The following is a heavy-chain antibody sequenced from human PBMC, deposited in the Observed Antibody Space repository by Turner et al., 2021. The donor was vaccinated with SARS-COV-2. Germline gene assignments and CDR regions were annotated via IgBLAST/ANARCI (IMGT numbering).Heavy chain of an antibody. D-gene: IGHD6-13*01. Sequence: EVQLVQSGAEVKKPGESLKIFCKGSGYSFTSYWIGWVRQMPGKGLEWMGIIYPGDSDTRYSPSFQGQVTISAAKSFNTAYLQWSSLKASDTAMYYCARQSDTISCSPSSALYWYFDLWGRGTLVTVSS. CDR3: ARQSDTISCSPSSALYWYFDL. V-gene: IGHV5-51*01. CDR1: GYSFTSYW. CDR2: IYPGDSDT. J-gene: IGHJ2*01.